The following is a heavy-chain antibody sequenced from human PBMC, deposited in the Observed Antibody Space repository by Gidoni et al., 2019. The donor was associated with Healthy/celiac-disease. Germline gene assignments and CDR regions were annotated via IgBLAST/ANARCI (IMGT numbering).Heavy chain of an antibody. CDR2: ISGSGGST. CDR1: GFTVSSYA. J-gene: IGHJ4*02. CDR3: AKDTHGYSTSDY. D-gene: IGHD5-18*01. Sequence: EVQLVESGGGLVQPGGSLRLSCAASGFTVSSYAMSWVRQAPGQGLEWVSAISGSGGSTYYADSVKGRFTISRDNSKNTLYLQMNSLRAEDTAVYYCAKDTHGYSTSDYWGQGTLVTVSS. V-gene: IGHV3-23*04.